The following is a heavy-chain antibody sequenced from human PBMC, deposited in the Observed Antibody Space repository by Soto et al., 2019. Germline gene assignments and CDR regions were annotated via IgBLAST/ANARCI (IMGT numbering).Heavy chain of an antibody. CDR2: INPNSGGT. J-gene: IGHJ4*02. D-gene: IGHD3-22*01. V-gene: IGHV1-2*04. CDR1: GYTFTGYY. CDR3: ARARVLTYYYDSSGYRIAPFDY. Sequence: QVQLVQSGAEVKKPGASVKVSCKASGYTFTGYYMHWVRQAPGQGLEWMGWINPNSGGTNYAQKFQVWVTMTRDTSISTAYMELSRLRSDDTAVYYCARARVLTYYYDSSGYRIAPFDYWGQGTLVTVSS.